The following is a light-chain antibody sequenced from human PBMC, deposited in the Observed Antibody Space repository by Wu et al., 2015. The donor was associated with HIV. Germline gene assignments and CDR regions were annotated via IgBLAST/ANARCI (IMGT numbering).Light chain of an antibody. J-gene: IGKJ4*01. CDR1: QNVYSH. CDR3: QQYGYSPLT. CDR2: GVS. Sequence: EIVLTQSPGTLSLSLGERATLSCRASQNVYSHLAWYQQKPGQAPRLLIYGVSRRATGISDRFNASESGTDFALTISRLEPEDFAVYYCQQYGYSPLTFGGGTKVEI. V-gene: IGKV3-20*01.